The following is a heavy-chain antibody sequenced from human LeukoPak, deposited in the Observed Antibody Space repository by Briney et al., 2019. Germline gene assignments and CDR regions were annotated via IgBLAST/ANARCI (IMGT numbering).Heavy chain of an antibody. CDR1: GFTFSSYA. CDR3: ARAKIGYSYLIDY. D-gene: IGHD5-18*01. V-gene: IGHV3-30-3*01. CDR2: ISYDGSNK. J-gene: IGHJ4*02. Sequence: GGSLRLSCAASGFTFSSYAMHWVRQAPGKGLEWVAVISYDGSNKRYADSVKGRFTISRDNSKNTLYLQMNSLRAEDTAVYYCARAKIGYSYLIDYWGQGTLVTVSS.